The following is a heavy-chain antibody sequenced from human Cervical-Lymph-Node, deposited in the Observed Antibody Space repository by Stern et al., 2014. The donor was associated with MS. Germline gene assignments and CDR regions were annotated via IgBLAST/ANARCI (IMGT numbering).Heavy chain of an antibody. D-gene: IGHD5-24*01. V-gene: IGHV1-69*01. CDR3: AREGKGRNGYNNPFDY. J-gene: IGHJ4*02. Sequence: VQLVESGAEVRKPGYSGKGSWKASGDTFGTYTFSWVRQAPGQGLEWMGGIIPIFGTANYAQKFQGTVTITADESTNTGYMELSSLRSEDTAVYYCAREGKGRNGYNNPFDYWGQGTLVTVSS. CDR1: GDTFGTYT. CDR2: IIPIFGTA.